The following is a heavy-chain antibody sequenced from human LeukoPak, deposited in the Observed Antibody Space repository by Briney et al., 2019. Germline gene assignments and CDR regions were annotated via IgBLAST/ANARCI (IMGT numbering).Heavy chain of an antibody. CDR1: GITFSSSG. V-gene: IGHV3-53*01. Sequence: QSGGSMRLSCAASGITFSSSGMRWVRPAPGKGLEWASFIYSGGSTFYADSVKGRFTISRDNSKNTLYLQMNSLRAEDAAVYYCARGVSYLSAFDIWGQGTMVTVSS. CDR3: ARGVSYLSAFDI. D-gene: IGHD3-10*01. J-gene: IGHJ3*02. CDR2: IYSGGST.